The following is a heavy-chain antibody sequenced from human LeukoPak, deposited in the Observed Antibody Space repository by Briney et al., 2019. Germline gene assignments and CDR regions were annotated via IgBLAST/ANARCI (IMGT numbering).Heavy chain of an antibody. Sequence: GGSLRLSCAASGFTISGFWMSWVRQAPGKGLEWVANIKQDGSETYYVDSVKGRFTISRDNRKNSVYLQMNSLRAEDTAVYYCARDGRTWATGSYWGQGTLVTVSS. D-gene: IGHD1-14*01. CDR2: IKQDGSET. CDR1: GFTISGFW. CDR3: ARDGRTWATGSY. V-gene: IGHV3-7*01. J-gene: IGHJ4*02.